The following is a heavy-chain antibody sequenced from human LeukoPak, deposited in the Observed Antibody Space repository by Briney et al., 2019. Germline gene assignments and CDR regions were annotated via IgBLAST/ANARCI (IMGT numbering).Heavy chain of an antibody. CDR1: GGSFSGYY. Sequence: SETLSLTCAVYGGSFSGYYWSWIRQPPGKGLEWIGEINHSGSTNYNPSLKSRVTISVDKYKNQFPLKLSSVTAADTAVYYCARGRGYTRGGDYWGQGTLVTVSS. J-gene: IGHJ4*02. V-gene: IGHV4-34*01. D-gene: IGHD5-18*01. CDR3: ARGRGYTRGGDY. CDR2: INHSGST.